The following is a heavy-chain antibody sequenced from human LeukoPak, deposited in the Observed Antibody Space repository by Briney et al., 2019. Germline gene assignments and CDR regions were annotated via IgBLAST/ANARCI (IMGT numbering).Heavy chain of an antibody. CDR1: GGSISGYY. CDR2: IHYSGRA. CDR3: VRFGVNYDMDV. D-gene: IGHD3-16*01. V-gene: IGHV4-59*01. Sequence: SETLSLTYSVSGGSISGYYWTWVRQPPGKGLEWIGQIHYSGRADYNPSLKSRITMSVDTSRSQISLKLSSVTAADTAIYYCVRFGVNYDMDVWGQGTTVTVFS. J-gene: IGHJ6*02.